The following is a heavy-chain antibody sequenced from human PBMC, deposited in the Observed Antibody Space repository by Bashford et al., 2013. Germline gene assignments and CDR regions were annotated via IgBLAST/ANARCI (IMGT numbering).Heavy chain of an antibody. Sequence: VASVKVSCKASGYTFSSSGISWVRQAPGQGLEWMGWISGNSGDTKYAQNFQGRVTMTTDKSTGTAYMELRGLTSEDTAVYYCASGRGNMILVGPLESWGQGNPVTVSS. CDR3: ASGRGNMILVGPLES. D-gene: IGHD3-22*01. CDR1: GYTFSSSG. V-gene: IGHV1-18*01. CDR2: ISGNSGDT. J-gene: IGHJ4*02.